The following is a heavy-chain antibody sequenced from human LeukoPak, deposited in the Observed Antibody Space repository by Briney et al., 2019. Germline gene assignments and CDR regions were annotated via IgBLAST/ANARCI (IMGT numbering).Heavy chain of an antibody. CDR2: IYYSGST. J-gene: IGHJ4*02. V-gene: IGHV4-61*01. CDR1: GGSVSSVSYY. D-gene: IGHD6-19*01. CDR3: ARRFPYNSGWDFDY. Sequence: SETLSRTCTVTGGSVSSVSYYWSWIRQPPGKGLEWIGYIYYSGSTNYNPSLKSRVTISVDTSKNQFSLKLSSVTAADTAVYYCARRFPYNSGWDFDYWGQGTLVTVSS.